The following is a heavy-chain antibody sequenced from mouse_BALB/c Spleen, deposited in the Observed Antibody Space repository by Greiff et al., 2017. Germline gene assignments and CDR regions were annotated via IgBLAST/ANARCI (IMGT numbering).Heavy chain of an antibody. Sequence: EVKLVESGGDLVKPGGSLKLSCAASGFTFSSYGMSWVRQTPDKRLEWVATISSGGSYTYYPDSVKGRFTISRDNAKNTLYLQMSSLKSEDTAMYYCARQGTPSYYYGSSYDRYFDYWGQGTTLAVSS. D-gene: IGHD1-1*01. CDR2: ISSGGSYT. V-gene: IGHV5-6*01. CDR3: ARQGTPSYYYGSSYDRYFDY. CDR1: GFTFSSYG. J-gene: IGHJ2*01.